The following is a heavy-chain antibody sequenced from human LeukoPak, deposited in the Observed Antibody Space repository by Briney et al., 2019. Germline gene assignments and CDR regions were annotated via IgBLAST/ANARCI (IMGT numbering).Heavy chain of an antibody. D-gene: IGHD6-13*01. J-gene: IGHJ3*02. CDR3: ARATGYSGSSDAFDI. V-gene: IGHV4-59*12. Sequence: PSETLSLTCTVSGGSISSYYWSWIRQPPGKGLEWIGYIYYSGSTNYNPSLKSRVTISVDKSKNQFSLKLSSVIAADTAVYYCARATGYSGSSDAFDIWGQGTMVTVSS. CDR1: GGSISSYY. CDR2: IYYSGST.